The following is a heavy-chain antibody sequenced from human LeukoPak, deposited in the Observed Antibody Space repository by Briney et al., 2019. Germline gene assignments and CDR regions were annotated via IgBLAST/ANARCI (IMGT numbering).Heavy chain of an antibody. CDR3: AKDQYYYGSGSPDY. CDR1: GFTFCSYA. V-gene: IGHV3-23*01. D-gene: IGHD3-10*01. J-gene: IGHJ4*02. CDR2: ISGNGAAT. Sequence: PGGSLRLSCAGCGFTFCSYATSWVRQAPGKGLEWVSTISGNGAATYYADSVKGRFTISRHHPTNILYPQIDGLRCERSAIYYCAKDQYYYGSGSPDYWGQGTLVTVSS.